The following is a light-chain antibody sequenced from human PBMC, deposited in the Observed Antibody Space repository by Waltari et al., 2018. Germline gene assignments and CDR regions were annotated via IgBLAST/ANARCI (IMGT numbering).Light chain of an antibody. CDR1: SSSVGRSHY. CDR2: DVD. V-gene: IGLV2-11*01. J-gene: IGLJ3*02. Sequence: QSALPQPRSVSGSPGQSVTIPCTGTSSSVGRSHYVSWYQQHPGQAPNLMIYDVDKRPSGVPDRFSGSKSGNTASLTVSGLQAEDEADYYCCSYAGSYTPWVFGGGTELTVL. CDR3: CSYAGSYTPWV.